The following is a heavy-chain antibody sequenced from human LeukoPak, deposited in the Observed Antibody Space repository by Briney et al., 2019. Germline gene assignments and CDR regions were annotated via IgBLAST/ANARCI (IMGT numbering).Heavy chain of an antibody. D-gene: IGHD6-13*01. CDR1: GYTFTGYY. Sequence: ASVKVSCKASGYTFTGYYMHWVRQDPGQGLEWMGWINPNSGGTNYAQKFQGRVTMTRDTSISTAYMELSRLRSDDTAVYYCAGEQWQLAPPDVWGKGTTVTVSS. CDR2: INPNSGGT. V-gene: IGHV1-2*02. CDR3: AGEQWQLAPPDV. J-gene: IGHJ6*04.